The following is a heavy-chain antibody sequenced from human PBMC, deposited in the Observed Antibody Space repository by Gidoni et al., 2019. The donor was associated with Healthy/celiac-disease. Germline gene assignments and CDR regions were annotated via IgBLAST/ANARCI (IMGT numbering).Heavy chain of an antibody. V-gene: IGHV3-9*01. Sequence: EVQLVESGGDLVQPGRSLRLSCAASGFIFDDYAMHWVRQAPGKGLEWVSGISWNSGSIDYADSVKGRFTISRDNAKNSLYLQMNSLRAEDTALYYCAKGPMVRGILDYWGQGTLVTVSS. D-gene: IGHD3-10*01. CDR2: ISWNSGSI. J-gene: IGHJ4*02. CDR1: GFIFDDYA. CDR3: AKGPMVRGILDY.